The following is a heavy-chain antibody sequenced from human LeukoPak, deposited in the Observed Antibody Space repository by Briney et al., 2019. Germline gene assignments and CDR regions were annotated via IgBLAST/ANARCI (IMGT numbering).Heavy chain of an antibody. D-gene: IGHD2-21*02. Sequence: GGSLRLSCAVSGFTFISYGMRWVRQAPGKGLAWVSRINTDGSGTAYADSVKGRFTISRDNAKNTLYLQMNSLRAEDTALYYCARELPREVTLDYWGQGTLATVSS. V-gene: IGHV3-74*01. J-gene: IGHJ4*01. CDR2: INTDGSGT. CDR1: GFTFISYG. CDR3: ARELPREVTLDY.